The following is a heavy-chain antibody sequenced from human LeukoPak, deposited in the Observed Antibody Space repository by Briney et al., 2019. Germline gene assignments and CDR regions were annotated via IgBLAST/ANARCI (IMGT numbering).Heavy chain of an antibody. CDR2: INESGST. Sequence: SETLSLTCTVHGGPFDHYYWTWIRQSPGMGLEWIGEINESGSTNYDPSLQSRVTISVDTSKNHLFLKMTSVTAADTAVYYCASRIGRYNYYFGMDVWGQGTTVTASS. CDR1: GGPFDHYY. J-gene: IGHJ6*02. D-gene: IGHD1-26*01. CDR3: ASRIGRYNYYFGMDV. V-gene: IGHV4-34*01.